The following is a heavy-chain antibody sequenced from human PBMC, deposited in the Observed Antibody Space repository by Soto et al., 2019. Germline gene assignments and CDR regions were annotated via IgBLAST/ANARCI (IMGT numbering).Heavy chain of an antibody. Sequence: SETLSLTCTVSGGSISSYYWSWIRQPPGKGLEWIGYIYYSGSTNYNPSLKSRVTISVDTSKNQFSLKLSSVTAADTAVYYCARLGGYYQAFDSWGQGTLVTV. CDR1: GGSISSYY. D-gene: IGHD3-22*01. CDR3: ARLGGYYQAFDS. J-gene: IGHJ4*02. CDR2: IYYSGST. V-gene: IGHV4-59*08.